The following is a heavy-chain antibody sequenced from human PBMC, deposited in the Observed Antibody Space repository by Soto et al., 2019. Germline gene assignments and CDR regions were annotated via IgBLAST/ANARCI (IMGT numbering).Heavy chain of an antibody. CDR1: GGSISSGDYY. Sequence: SETLSLTCTLSGGSISSGDYYWRWVRQPPGKGLEWIGYIYYSGSTYYNPSLKSRVTISVDTSKNQFSLKLSSVTAADTAVYYCARGDNGSGSYYWGQGTLVTVSS. V-gene: IGHV4-30-4*01. CDR3: ARGDNGSGSYY. CDR2: IYYSGST. J-gene: IGHJ4*02. D-gene: IGHD3-10*01.